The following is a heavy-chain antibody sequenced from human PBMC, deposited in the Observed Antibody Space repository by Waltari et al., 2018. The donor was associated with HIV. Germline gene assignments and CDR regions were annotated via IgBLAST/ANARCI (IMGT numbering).Heavy chain of an antibody. V-gene: IGHV3-30*18. Sequence: QVQLVESGGGVVQPGRSLRLSCAASGFTFSTYGIHWFRQAPGKGLEWVAVISYDGSNKYYADSVKGRFTISRDNSKNTLYLQMNSLRAEDTAVYYCAKDKGGVTYIFDYWGQGTLVTVSS. CDR1: GFTFSTYG. CDR2: ISYDGSNK. D-gene: IGHD1-1*01. J-gene: IGHJ4*02. CDR3: AKDKGGVTYIFDY.